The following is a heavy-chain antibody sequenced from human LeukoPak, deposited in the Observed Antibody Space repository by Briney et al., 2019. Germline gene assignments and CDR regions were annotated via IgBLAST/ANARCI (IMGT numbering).Heavy chain of an antibody. V-gene: IGHV3-30*03. CDR1: GFTFSSYG. CDR3: ARGIAYGGKSGGYYFDY. D-gene: IGHD4-23*01. CDR2: ISYDGSNK. J-gene: IGHJ4*02. Sequence: GRSLRLSCAASGFTFSSYGMHWVRQAPGKGLEWVAVISYDGSNKYYADSVKGRFTISRDNSKNTLYLQMDSLRAEDTAVYYCARGIAYGGKSGGYYFDYWGQGTLVTVSS.